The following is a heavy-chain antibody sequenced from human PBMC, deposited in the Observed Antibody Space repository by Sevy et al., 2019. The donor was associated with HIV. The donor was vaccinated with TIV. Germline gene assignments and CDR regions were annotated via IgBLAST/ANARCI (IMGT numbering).Heavy chain of an antibody. CDR2: IWLTGAT. Sequence: GGSLRLSCTVSGVTVSSNFISWVRQAPGKGPEWVSVIWLTGATYYADSVKGRFTISRDNSKNTVYLDMSSLRADDTAVYFCARGKHVSDYYGSFDYWGQGTLVTVSS. J-gene: IGHJ4*02. V-gene: IGHV3-53*01. CDR1: GVTVSSNF. CDR3: ARGKHVSDYYGSFDY. D-gene: IGHD3-3*01.